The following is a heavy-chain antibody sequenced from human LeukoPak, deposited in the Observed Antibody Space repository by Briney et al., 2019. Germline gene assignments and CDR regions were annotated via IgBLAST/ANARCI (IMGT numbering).Heavy chain of an antibody. V-gene: IGHV1-2*02. CDR3: ARTSIAARRADFDY. Sequence: GASVKVSCKASGYTFTDYYIHWVRQALGQGFEWMGWINPNSGGGTNYAQKFQGRVTMTRDTSISTAYMELSSLRSDDTAVYYCARTSIAARRADFDYWGQGTLVTVSS. CDR1: GYTFTDYY. J-gene: IGHJ4*02. D-gene: IGHD6-6*01. CDR2: INPNSGGGT.